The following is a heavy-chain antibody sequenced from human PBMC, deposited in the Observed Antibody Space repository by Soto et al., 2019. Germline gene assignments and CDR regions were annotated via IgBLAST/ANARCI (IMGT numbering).Heavy chain of an antibody. D-gene: IGHD4-17*01. CDR1: GYTFTSYA. CDR2: INAGNGNT. J-gene: IGHJ4*02. Sequence: QVQLVQSGAEVKKPGASVKVSCKASGYTFTSYAMHWVRQAPGQRLEWMGWINAGNGNTKYSQKFQGRVTITRDTSASTAYMELSSLRSEDTAVYYCARGGYDYGDYDQPTPFDYWGQGTLVTVSS. CDR3: ARGGYDYGDYDQPTPFDY. V-gene: IGHV1-3*01.